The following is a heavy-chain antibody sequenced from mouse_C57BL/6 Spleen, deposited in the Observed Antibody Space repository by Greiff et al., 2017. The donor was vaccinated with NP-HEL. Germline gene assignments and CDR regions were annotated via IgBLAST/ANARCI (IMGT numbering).Heavy chain of an antibody. Sequence: EVMLVESGGGLVQPGGSMKLSCVASGFTFSNYWMNWVRQSPEKGLEWVAQIRLKSDNYATHYAESVKGRFTISRDDSKSSVYLQMNNLRAEDTGIYYCTEGTRTGYWGQGTTLTVSS. D-gene: IGHD3-1*01. CDR2: IRLKSDNYAT. V-gene: IGHV6-3*01. J-gene: IGHJ2*01. CDR1: GFTFSNYW. CDR3: TEGTRTGY.